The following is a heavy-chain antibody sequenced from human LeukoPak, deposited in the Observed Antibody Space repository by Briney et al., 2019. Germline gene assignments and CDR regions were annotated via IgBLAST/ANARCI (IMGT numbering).Heavy chain of an antibody. J-gene: IGHJ6*02. CDR1: GFTFSSYA. Sequence: TGGSLRLSCAASGFTFSSYAMSWVRQAPGKGLEWVSAISGSGGSTYYADSVKGRFTISRDNSKNTLYLQMNSLRAEDTAVYYCARHVTPGVPYGMDVWGQGTTVTVSS. V-gene: IGHV3-23*01. CDR3: ARHVTPGVPYGMDV. CDR2: ISGSGGST. D-gene: IGHD2-2*01.